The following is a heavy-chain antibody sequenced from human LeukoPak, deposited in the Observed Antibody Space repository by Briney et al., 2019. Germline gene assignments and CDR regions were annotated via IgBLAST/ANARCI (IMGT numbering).Heavy chain of an antibody. V-gene: IGHV3-21*04. CDR1: GFTFSSYS. J-gene: IGHJ4*02. Sequence: GSLRLSCAASGFTFSSYSMNWVRQAPGKGLEWVSSISSSSSYIYYADSVKGRFTISRDNAKNSLYLQMNSLRAEDTAVYYCATPLDYYDRSDSHQGGDWGQGTLVTVSS. CDR2: ISSSSSYI. CDR3: ATPLDYYDRSDSHQGGD. D-gene: IGHD3-22*01.